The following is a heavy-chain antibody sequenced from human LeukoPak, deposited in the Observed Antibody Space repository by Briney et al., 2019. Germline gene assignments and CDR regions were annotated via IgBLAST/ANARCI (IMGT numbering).Heavy chain of an antibody. CDR2: ISSSGSTI. J-gene: IGHJ3*02. D-gene: IGHD1-7*01. CDR3: ARDGKLELLPAFDI. V-gene: IGHV3-11*01. CDR1: GFTFSDYY. Sequence: PGGSLRLSCAASGFTFSDYYMSWIRQAPGKGLEWVSYISSSGSTIYYADSVKGRFTISRDNAKNSLYLQMNSLRAEDTAVYYCARDGKLELLPAFDIWGQGTMVTVSS.